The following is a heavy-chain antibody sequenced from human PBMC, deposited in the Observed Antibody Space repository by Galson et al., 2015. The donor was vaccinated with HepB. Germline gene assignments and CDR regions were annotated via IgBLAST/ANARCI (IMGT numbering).Heavy chain of an antibody. CDR3: ARATTPGIAVAGTFSL. Sequence: QSGAEVKKPGESLKVSCKASGYTFTSYAMHWVRQAPGQRLEWMGWINAGNGNTKYSQKFQGRVTITRDTSASTAYMELSSLRSEDTAVYYCARATTPGIAVAGTFSLWGQGTLVTVSS. D-gene: IGHD6-19*01. CDR2: INAGNGNT. V-gene: IGHV1-3*01. J-gene: IGHJ4*02. CDR1: GYTFTSYA.